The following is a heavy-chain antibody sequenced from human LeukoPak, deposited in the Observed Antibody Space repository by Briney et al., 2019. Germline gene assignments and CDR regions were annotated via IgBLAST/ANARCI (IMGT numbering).Heavy chain of an antibody. V-gene: IGHV4-59*01. J-gene: IGHJ4*02. CDR2: IYYSGST. CDR3: ARGGEGYDYVWGSYRYSYFDY. Sequence: NASETLSLTCTVSGGSISSYYWSWIRQPPGKGLEWIGYIYYSGSTNYNPSLKSRVTISVDTSKNQFSLKLSSVTAADTAVYYCARGGEGYDYVWGSYRYSYFDYWGQGTLVTVSS. D-gene: IGHD3-16*02. CDR1: GGSISSYY.